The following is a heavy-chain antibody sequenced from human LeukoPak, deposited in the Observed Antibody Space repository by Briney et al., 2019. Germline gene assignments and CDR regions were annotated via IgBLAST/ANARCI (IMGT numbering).Heavy chain of an antibody. J-gene: IGHJ6*02. V-gene: IGHV4-59*01. CDR2: IYYSGST. D-gene: IGHD2-15*01. CDR1: GGSISSYY. Sequence: SETLSLTCTVSGGSISSYYWSWIRQPPGKGLEWIGYIYYSGSTNYNPSLKSRVTISVDTSKNQFSLKLSSVTAADTAVYYCARWGSYCSGGSCPWYYYGMDVWGQGTTVTVSS. CDR3: ARWGSYCSGGSCPWYYYGMDV.